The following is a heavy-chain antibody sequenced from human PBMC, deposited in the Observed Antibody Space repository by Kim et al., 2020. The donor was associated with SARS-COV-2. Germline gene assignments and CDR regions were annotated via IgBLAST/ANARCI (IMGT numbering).Heavy chain of an antibody. CDR2: SGGNT. V-gene: IGHV3-23*01. J-gene: IGHJ4*02. CDR3: AKSQGDY. Sequence: SGGNTYYADSVQGRFTISRDNSKNTLYLQMNSLRAEDTAVYYCAKSQGDYWGQGTLVTVSS.